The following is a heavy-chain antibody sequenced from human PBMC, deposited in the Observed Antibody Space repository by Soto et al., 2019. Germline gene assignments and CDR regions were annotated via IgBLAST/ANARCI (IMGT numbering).Heavy chain of an antibody. CDR3: ARHSSGGSCYSRACWFDP. CDR1: GGSISSSSYY. Sequence: SETLSLTCTVSGGSISSSSYYWGWIRQPPGKGLEWIGSIYYSGSTYYNPSLKSRVTISVDTSKNQVSLKLSSVTAADTAVYYCARHSSGGSCYSRACWFDPWGQGTLVTVSS. J-gene: IGHJ5*02. CDR2: IYYSGST. V-gene: IGHV4-39*01. D-gene: IGHD2-15*01.